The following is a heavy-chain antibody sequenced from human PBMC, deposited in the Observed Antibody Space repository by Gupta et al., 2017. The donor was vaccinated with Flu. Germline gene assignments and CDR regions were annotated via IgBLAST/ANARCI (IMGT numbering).Heavy chain of an antibody. CDR3: TRVGDNSVDD. V-gene: IGHV2-70*04. D-gene: IGHD3-16*01. CDR2: IGWNDDK. CDR1: GFSLTFNGMR. J-gene: IGHJ4*02. Sequence: HVTLTESGPALVEPTQTLTLPCSFSGFSLTFNGMRVSWARQPPGKALEWLAYIGWNDDKFYNTALRTRLTISKDTSKNQVVLTMTNRDTVDKANYYWTRVGDNSVDDGGQGTLVTVSS.